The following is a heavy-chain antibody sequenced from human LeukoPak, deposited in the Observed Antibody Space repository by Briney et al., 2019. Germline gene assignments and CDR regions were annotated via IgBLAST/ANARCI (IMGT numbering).Heavy chain of an antibody. J-gene: IGHJ4*02. CDR3: ARGRDYGDSDRFDY. Sequence: SETLSLTCTVSGGSISSYYWSRIRQPPGKGLEWIGYIYYSGSTNYNPSLKSRVTISVDTSKNQFSLKLSSVTAADTAVYYCARGRDYGDSDRFDYWGQGTLVTVSS. CDR2: IYYSGST. CDR1: GGSISSYY. V-gene: IGHV4-59*01. D-gene: IGHD4-17*01.